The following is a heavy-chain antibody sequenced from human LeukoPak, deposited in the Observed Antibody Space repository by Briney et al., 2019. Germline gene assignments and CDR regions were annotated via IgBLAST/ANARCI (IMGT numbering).Heavy chain of an antibody. J-gene: IGHJ4*02. V-gene: IGHV1-18*01. CDR3: ARAPRTLYSSGWYEDY. D-gene: IGHD6-19*01. CDR2: ISAYNGNT. CDR1: GYTFTSYA. Sequence: ASVKVSCKASGYTFTSYAMNWVRQAPGQGLEWMGWISAYNGNTNYAQKLQGRVTMTTDTSTTTAYMELRSLRSDDTAVYYCARAPRTLYSSGWYEDYWGQGTLVTVSS.